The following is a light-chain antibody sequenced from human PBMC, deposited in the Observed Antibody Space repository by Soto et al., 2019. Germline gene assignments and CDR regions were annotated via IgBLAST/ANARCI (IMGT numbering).Light chain of an antibody. Sequence: QSALTQPASVSGSPGQSITISCTGTSSDVGSYNYVSWYQQHPGKAPKLMIYEVSDRPSGVPDRFSGSKSGTSASLAITGLQAEDEADYFCQSYDTSLGGEVVFGGGTKLTVL. J-gene: IGLJ2*01. CDR2: EVS. V-gene: IGLV2-14*01. CDR3: QSYDTSLGGEVV. CDR1: SSDVGSYNY.